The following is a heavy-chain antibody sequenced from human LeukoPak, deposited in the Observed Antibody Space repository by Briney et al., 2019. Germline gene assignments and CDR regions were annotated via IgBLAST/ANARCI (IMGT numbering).Heavy chain of an antibody. CDR1: GFTFSSYA. CDR2: ISGSGGST. J-gene: IGHJ4*02. D-gene: IGHD6-13*01. CDR3: AKQWAAAGRVNYFDY. V-gene: IGHV3-23*01. Sequence: GGSLRLSCAASGFTFSSYAMSWVRQAPGKGLEWVSAISGSGGSTYYADSVKGRFTISRDNSKNTLYLQMNSLRAEDTAVYYCAKQWAAAGRVNYFDYWGQGTLVTVSS.